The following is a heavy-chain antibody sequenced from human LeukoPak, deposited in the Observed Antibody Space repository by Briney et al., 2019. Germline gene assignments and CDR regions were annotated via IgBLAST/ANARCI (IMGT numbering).Heavy chain of an antibody. CDR3: ASAYSSSSDVYFDY. Sequence: ASVKVSCKASGYTFTGYYMHWVRQAPGQGLEWRGWINPNSGGTNYAQKFQGRVTMTRDTSISTAYMELSRLRSDDTAVYYCASAYSSSSDVYFDYWGQGTLVTVSS. CDR2: INPNSGGT. CDR1: GYTFTGYY. J-gene: IGHJ4*02. V-gene: IGHV1-2*02. D-gene: IGHD6-6*01.